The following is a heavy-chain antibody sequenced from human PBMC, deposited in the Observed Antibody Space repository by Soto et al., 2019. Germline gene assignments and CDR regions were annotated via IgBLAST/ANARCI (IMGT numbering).Heavy chain of an antibody. J-gene: IGHJ4*02. CDR3: AVRDFDY. Sequence: QVQLVESGGGVVQPGRSLRLSCAASGFSFSSYAMHWVRQAPGKGLEWVAIISYDGSKQLYAGSVRGRFTISRGNSKNTLHLQMNSLRVEDTAVYYCAVRDFDYWGQGTLLIVSS. D-gene: IGHD3-16*02. V-gene: IGHV3-30-3*01. CDR2: ISYDGSKQ. CDR1: GFSFSSYA.